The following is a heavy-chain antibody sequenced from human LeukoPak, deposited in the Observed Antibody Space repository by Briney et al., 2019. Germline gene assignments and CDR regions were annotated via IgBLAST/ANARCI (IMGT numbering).Heavy chain of an antibody. CDR2: IYTSGST. CDR1: GDSISSGSYF. Sequence: SETLSLTCTVSGDSISSGSYFWSWIRQPAGKGLEWIGRIYTSGSTNYNPSLKSRVTISVDTSKNQFSLKLSSVTAADTAVYYCARGRVRSSTSCYAYWGQGTLVTVSS. V-gene: IGHV4-61*02. J-gene: IGHJ4*02. CDR3: ARGRVRSSTSCYAY. D-gene: IGHD2-2*01.